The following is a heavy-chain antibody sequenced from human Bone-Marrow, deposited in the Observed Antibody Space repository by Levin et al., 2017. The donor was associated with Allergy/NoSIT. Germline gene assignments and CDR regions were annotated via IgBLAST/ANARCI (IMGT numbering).Heavy chain of an antibody. J-gene: IGHJ5*02. V-gene: IGHV4-38-2*02. CDR1: GYSISSGYY. CDR3: ARDYGILTDNWFDP. CDR2: IYHSGST. D-gene: IGHD3-9*01. Sequence: LSQTLSLTCAVSGYSISSGYYWGWIRQPPGKGLEWIGSIYHSGSTYYNPSLKSRVTISVDTSKNQFSLKLSSVTAADTAVYYCARDYGILTDNWFDPWGQGTLVTVSS.